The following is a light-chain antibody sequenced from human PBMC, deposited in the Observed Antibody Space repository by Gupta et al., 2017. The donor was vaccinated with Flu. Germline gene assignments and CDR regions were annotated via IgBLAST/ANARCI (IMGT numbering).Light chain of an antibody. CDR3: QQYGRSPFT. J-gene: IGKJ4*01. CDR1: QSVSSSY. V-gene: IGKV3-20*01. Sequence: IVLTQSPVTLSLSPGERATLSCRASQSVSSSYLAWYQQKPGQAPRLLINGASSRATGILDRFSGSGSGTDFTLTISSLEPEDSSFYYCQQYGRSPFTFGGGTKVDIK. CDR2: GAS.